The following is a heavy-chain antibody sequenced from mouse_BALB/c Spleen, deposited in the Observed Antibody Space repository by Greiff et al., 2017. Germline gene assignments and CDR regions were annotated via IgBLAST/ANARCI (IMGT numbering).Heavy chain of an antibody. V-gene: IGHV5-4*02. J-gene: IGHJ4*01. CDR3: ARGGYAYYAMDY. CDR2: ISDGGSYT. Sequence: EVKVVESGGGLVKPGGSLKLSCAASGFTFSDYYMYWVRQTPEKRLEWVATISDGGSYTYYPDSVKGRFTISRDNAKNNLYLQMSSLKSEDTAMYYCARGGYAYYAMDYWGQGTSVTVSS. D-gene: IGHD2-10*02. CDR1: GFTFSDYY.